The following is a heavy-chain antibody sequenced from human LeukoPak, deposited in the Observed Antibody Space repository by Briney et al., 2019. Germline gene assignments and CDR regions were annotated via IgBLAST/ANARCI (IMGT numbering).Heavy chain of an antibody. D-gene: IGHD3-3*01. CDR2: IYYSGST. CDR3: ARAPRSHYFDY. CDR1: GGSISSSGYF. Sequence: SSETLSLTCTVSGGSISSSGYFWSWIRQRPGKGLERMGYIYYSGSTYSNPSLKSQLTISADTSKNQFSLKLSSVTAADTAVYYCARAPRSHYFDYWGQGTLVTVFS. J-gene: IGHJ4*02. V-gene: IGHV4-31*01.